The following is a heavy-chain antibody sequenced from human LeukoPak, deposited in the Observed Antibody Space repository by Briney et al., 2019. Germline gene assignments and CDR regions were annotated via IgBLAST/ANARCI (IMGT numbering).Heavy chain of an antibody. D-gene: IGHD3-10*01. CDR2: IYYSGST. CDR3: ARAKGDRGSGNNWFDP. V-gene: IGHV4-31*02. J-gene: IGHJ5*02. Sequence: SWVRQAPGKGLEWIGYIYYSGSTYYNPSLKSRVTISVDTSKNQFSLKLSSVTAADTAVYYCARAKGDRGSGNNWFDPWGQGTLVTVSS.